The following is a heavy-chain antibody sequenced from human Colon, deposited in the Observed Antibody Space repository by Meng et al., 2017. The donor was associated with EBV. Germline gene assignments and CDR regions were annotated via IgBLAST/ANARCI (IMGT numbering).Heavy chain of an antibody. Sequence: QVQLVQSGAEVKKLXSSVKVSCKASGDTFSTYAITWVRQAPGQGLEWMGGIIPISGAANYAQNFQARVTITADESTTTAYMELSSLRYEDTAVYYCARGREETSTPDFDYWGQGTLVNVSS. V-gene: IGHV1-69*01. CDR3: ARGREETSTPDFDY. D-gene: IGHD2/OR15-2a*01. J-gene: IGHJ4*02. CDR2: IIPISGAA. CDR1: GDTFSTYA.